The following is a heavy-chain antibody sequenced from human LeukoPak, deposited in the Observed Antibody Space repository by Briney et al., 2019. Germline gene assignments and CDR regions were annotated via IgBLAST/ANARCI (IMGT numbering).Heavy chain of an antibody. Sequence: GGSLRLSCAASGFTFSSYEMNCVRQAPGKGLEWVSYISSSGSTIYYADSVKGRFTISRDNAKNSLYLQMNSLRAEDTAVYYCARESLYRNYYYGMDVWGQGTTVTVSS. CDR3: ARESLYRNYYYGMDV. CDR2: ISSSGSTI. D-gene: IGHD2-2*02. CDR1: GFTFSSYE. J-gene: IGHJ6*02. V-gene: IGHV3-48*03.